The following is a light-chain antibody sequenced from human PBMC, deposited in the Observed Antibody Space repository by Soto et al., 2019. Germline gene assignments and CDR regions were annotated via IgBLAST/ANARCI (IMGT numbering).Light chain of an antibody. J-gene: IGLJ2*01. CDR2: RNN. Sequence: QSVLTQPASVSGSPGQSITISCAGARSDVGSYNLVAWYQQLPGTAPKLLIYRNNQRPSGVPDRFSGSKSGTSASLAISGLRSEDEADYYCAAWDDSLSVHVVFGGGTKLTVL. V-gene: IGLV1-47*01. CDR1: RSDVGSYN. CDR3: AAWDDSLSVHVV.